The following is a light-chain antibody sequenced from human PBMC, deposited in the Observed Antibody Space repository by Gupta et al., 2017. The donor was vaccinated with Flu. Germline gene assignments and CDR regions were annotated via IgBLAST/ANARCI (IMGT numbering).Light chain of an antibody. CDR1: RGINVDTYR. CDR3: MIWHSSAWV. CDR2: YKSDSDK. J-gene: IGLJ3*02. Sequence: QAVLTQPSSLSASPGASASLTCTLRRGINVDTYRIYWYQQKPGSPPQYLLRYKSDSDKQQGSGVPSRFAGSKDASANAGMLLISGLQSEDEAYYYCMIWHSSAWVFGGGTRLTVL. V-gene: IGLV5-45*02.